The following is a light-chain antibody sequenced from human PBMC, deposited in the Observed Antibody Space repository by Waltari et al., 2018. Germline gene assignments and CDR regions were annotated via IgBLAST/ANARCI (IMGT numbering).Light chain of an antibody. CDR2: DTS. J-gene: IGKJ4*01. V-gene: IGKV3-11*01. CDR3: QQRRNWPLT. Sequence: IVLTQSPATLSLSPGERATLSCRATQSVTYYLAWYQQRPGQAPRLLIYDTSNRATGIPARFSGSGSETDFTLTISSLGPEDFAVYYCQQRRNWPLTFGGGTKVEIK. CDR1: QSVTYY.